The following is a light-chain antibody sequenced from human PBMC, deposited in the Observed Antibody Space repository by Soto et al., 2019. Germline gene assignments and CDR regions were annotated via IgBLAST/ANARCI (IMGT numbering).Light chain of an antibody. CDR1: QSSHTS. V-gene: IGKV3-11*01. Sequence: VLTQSPATLSLSPGERATLSCRASQSSHTSLAWYQQKSGKPPRLVIYDSTLRANGVPDRFGGSRSGTEFTLAITSLEPEDFAVYYCQPRNVWPPITFGQGRRLESK. J-gene: IGKJ5*01. CDR3: QPRNVWPPIT. CDR2: DST.